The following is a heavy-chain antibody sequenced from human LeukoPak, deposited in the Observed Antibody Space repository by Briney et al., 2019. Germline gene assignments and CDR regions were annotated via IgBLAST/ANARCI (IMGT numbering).Heavy chain of an antibody. CDR3: ARAPHSEDY. CDR1: GFAFSDYY. J-gene: IGHJ4*02. Sequence: GGSLRLSCAAPGFAFSDYYMSWIRQAPGKGLEWVSYISSSSSYTNYADSVKGRFTISRDNAKNSLYLQMNSLRAEDTAVYYCARAPHSEDYGGQGTLVTVSA. V-gene: IGHV3-11*05. CDR2: ISSSSSYT.